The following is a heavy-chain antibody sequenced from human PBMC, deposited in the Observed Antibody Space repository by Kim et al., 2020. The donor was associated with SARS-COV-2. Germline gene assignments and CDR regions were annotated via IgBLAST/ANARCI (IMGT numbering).Heavy chain of an antibody. CDR2: ISYDGSNK. D-gene: IGHD3-9*01. J-gene: IGHJ6*02. V-gene: IGHV3-30*18. CDR1: GFTFSSYG. CDR3: AKDANDILTGPKDYYYYGMDV. Sequence: GGSLRLSCAASGFTFSSYGMHWVRQAPGKGLEWLAVISYDGSNKYYADSVKGRFTISRDNSKNTLYLQMNSLRAEDTAVYYCAKDANDILTGPKDYYYYGMDVWGQGTTVTVSS.